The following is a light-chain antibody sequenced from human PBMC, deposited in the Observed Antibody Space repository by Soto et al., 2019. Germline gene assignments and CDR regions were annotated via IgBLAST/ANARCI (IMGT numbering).Light chain of an antibody. CDR2: ATT. CDR3: LQDYNYPRT. CDR1: QGIRKD. V-gene: IGKV1-6*02. Sequence: IQMTQSPSSLSASVGDRVTMTCRASQGIRKDLASYQQKQAKPPKLLIYATTRLKSGVPSRCSGSCARRDFTLTISSLQPEDFATYYCLQDYNYPRTFGQGTKVDIK. J-gene: IGKJ1*01.